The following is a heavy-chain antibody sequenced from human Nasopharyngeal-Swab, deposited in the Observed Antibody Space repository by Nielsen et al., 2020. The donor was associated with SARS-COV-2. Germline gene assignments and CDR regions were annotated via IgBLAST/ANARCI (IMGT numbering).Heavy chain of an antibody. V-gene: IGHV4-34*01. CDR3: ARARRPSSMVRHRLNWFDP. J-gene: IGHJ5*02. CDR2: TKHSGST. Sequence: AGSLTLSCAVYSGSSSGYSWSWIRQPTRKGLEWIGETKHSGSTNYNTSLKSRVTISVDTSKNQFSLKLSSVSVADTAVYYCARARRPSSMVRHRLNWFDPWGQGTLVTVSS. CDR1: SGSSSGYS. D-gene: IGHD3-10*01.